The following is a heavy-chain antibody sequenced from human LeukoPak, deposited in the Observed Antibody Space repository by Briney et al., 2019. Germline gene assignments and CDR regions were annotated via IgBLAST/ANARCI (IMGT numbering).Heavy chain of an antibody. J-gene: IGHJ6*02. D-gene: IGHD3-10*01. CDR2: INHSGST. CDR3: ARGTGRQTYYYYYGRYV. CDR1: GGSFSGYY. V-gene: IGHV4-34*01. Sequence: PSETLSLTCAVYGGSFSGYYWSWIRQPPGKGLEWIGEINHSGSTNYNPSLKSRVTISVDTSKNQFSLKLSSVTAADTAVYYCARGTGRQTYYYYYGRYVWGQGTTVTVSS.